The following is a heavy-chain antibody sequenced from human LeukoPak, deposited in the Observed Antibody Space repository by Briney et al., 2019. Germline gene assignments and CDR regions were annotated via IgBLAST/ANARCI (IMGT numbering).Heavy chain of an antibody. CDR2: ISSSSSTI. CDR3: PRDNTRGSSWSGDYFDY. V-gene: IGHV3-48*01. CDR1: GFTFSSYS. Sequence: GGSLRLSCAASGFTFSSYSMNWIRQAPGKGLEWVSYISSSSSTIYYADSVKGRFTISRDNAKNSLYLQMNSLRAEDAAVYYCPRDNTRGSSWSGDYFDYWGQGTLVTVSS. J-gene: IGHJ4*02. D-gene: IGHD6-13*01.